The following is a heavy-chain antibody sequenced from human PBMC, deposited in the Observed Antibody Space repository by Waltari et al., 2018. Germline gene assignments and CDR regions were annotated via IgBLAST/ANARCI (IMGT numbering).Heavy chain of an antibody. CDR1: GGSISSSSYY. J-gene: IGHJ4*02. CDR3: ARGTKVAGCFDY. CDR2: SYYSGST. Sequence: QLQLQETGPGLVKPSESLSLTCTVSGGSISSSSYYWGWIRQPTGKGLEWIGSSYYSGSTYYNPPLKSRVTISVDTSKTQFSLKLSSGTAADTAVYYCARGTKVAGCFDYWGQGTLVTVSS. V-gene: IGHV4-39*07. D-gene: IGHD1-1*01.